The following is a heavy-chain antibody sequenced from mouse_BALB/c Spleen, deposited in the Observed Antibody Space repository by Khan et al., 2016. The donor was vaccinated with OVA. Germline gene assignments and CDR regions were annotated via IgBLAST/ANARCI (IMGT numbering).Heavy chain of an antibody. CDR1: GYSITSGYA. CDR3: TRDGNYMDY. J-gene: IGHJ4*01. D-gene: IGHD2-1*01. CDR2: IYFSGSI. Sequence: EVQLQESGPDLVKPSQSLSLTCTATGYSITSGYAWHWIRQFPGNKLEWMAYIYFSGSINYNPSLKSRISVTRDTSKNQFFLQLNSVTSEDTATYCCTRDGNYMDYWGQGTSVTVSS. V-gene: IGHV3-1*02.